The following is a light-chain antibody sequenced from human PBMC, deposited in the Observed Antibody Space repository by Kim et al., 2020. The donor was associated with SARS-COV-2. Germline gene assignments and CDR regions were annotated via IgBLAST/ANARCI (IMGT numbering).Light chain of an antibody. CDR2: AAS. CDR1: QSINIY. J-gene: IGKJ4*01. CDR3: QQSYSTPLT. Sequence: AAVGDRVTSTCRASQSINIYLNWYQQKTGKAPKLLIYAASSVQRGVPSRFSGSGSGTGFTLTISSLQPEDVSTYYWQQSYSTPLTIGGGTKGEIK. V-gene: IGKV1-39*01.